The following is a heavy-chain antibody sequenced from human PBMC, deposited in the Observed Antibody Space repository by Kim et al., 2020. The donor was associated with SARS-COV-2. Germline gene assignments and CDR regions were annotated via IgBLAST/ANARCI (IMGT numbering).Heavy chain of an antibody. CDR3: ARQVAGTDRRFDY. J-gene: IGHJ4*02. Sequence: SETLSLICTVSGGSFSSYRWSWIRQSAGKGLEWIGRNHASGSTNYNPSLKSRLTMSVDASQHQMSLKLSSVTAADTAMYYCARQVAGTDRRFDYWGQGILVTVSS. V-gene: IGHV4-4*07. CDR2: NHASGST. CDR1: GGSFSSYR. D-gene: IGHD6-19*01.